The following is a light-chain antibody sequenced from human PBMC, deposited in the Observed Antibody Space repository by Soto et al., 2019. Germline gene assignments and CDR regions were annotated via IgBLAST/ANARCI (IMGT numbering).Light chain of an antibody. CDR2: DAY. J-gene: IGKJ5*01. CDR3: QPYGSLIT. CDR1: QSVSSY. Sequence: SVFTHSPATLSLSPREKAPLSSRASQSVSSYLAWYQQKPGQAARLLIYDAYNRATGIPARFSGSGSGTDFTLTINRLEPEDSAVYYCQPYGSLITFGQGTRLEIK. V-gene: IGKV3-11*01.